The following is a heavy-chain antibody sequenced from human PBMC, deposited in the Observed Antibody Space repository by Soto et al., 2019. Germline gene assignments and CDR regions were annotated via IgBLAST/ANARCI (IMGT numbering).Heavy chain of an antibody. D-gene: IGHD1-26*01. CDR2: INPNSGGT. CDR1: GYTFTGYY. J-gene: IGHJ4*02. V-gene: IGHV1-2*04. Sequence: ASVKVSCKASGYTFTGYYMHWVRQAPGQGLEWMGWINPNSGGTNYAQKFQGWVTMTRDTSISTAYMELSRLRSDDTAVYYCARELRGGSPTRFFDYWGQGTLVTVSS. CDR3: ARELRGGSPTRFFDY.